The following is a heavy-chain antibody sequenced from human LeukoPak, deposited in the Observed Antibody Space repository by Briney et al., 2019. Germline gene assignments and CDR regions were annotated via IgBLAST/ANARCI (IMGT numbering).Heavy chain of an antibody. CDR2: FYHTGST. J-gene: IGHJ5*02. D-gene: IGHD6-13*01. Sequence: SETLSLTCAVYGGSFSGYYWSWIRQPPGKGLEWIGSFYHTGSTYYNPSLKSRVNISVDTSKNQFSLKLSSVTAADTAVYYCARDHRQAARRLRWFDPWGQGTLVTVSS. CDR1: GGSFSGYY. CDR3: ARDHRQAARRLRWFDP. V-gene: IGHV4-34*01.